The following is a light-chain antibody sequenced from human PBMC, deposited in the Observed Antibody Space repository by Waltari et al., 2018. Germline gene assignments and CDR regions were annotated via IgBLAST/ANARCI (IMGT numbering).Light chain of an antibody. CDR2: EVS. Sequence: QSALTQPASVSGSPGQSITISCTGTSSDVGGYNSVSWYQQHPGKAPKLMIYEVSNRPSGVSNRFSGSKSGNTASRTISWLQAEDEADYYCSSYTSSSTSFVVFGGGTKLTVL. V-gene: IGLV2-14*01. CDR1: SSDVGGYNS. CDR3: SSYTSSSTSFVV. J-gene: IGLJ2*01.